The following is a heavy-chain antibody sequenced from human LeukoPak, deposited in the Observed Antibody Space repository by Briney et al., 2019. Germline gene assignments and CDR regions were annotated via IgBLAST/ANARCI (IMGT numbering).Heavy chain of an antibody. Sequence: GGSLRLSCAASGFTFSSSAMSWVRQAPGKGLEWVSSISGSGSGGSTYYADSVKGRFTIPRDNSKNTLYLQMSSLRAEDTAVYYCAKSGYNRFDYWGQGTLVTVSS. D-gene: IGHD5-24*01. CDR2: ISGSGSGGST. J-gene: IGHJ4*02. CDR3: AKSGYNRFDY. CDR1: GFTFSSSA. V-gene: IGHV3-23*01.